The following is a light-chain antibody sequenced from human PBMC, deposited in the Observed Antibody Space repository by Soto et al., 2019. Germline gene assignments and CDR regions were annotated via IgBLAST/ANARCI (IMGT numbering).Light chain of an antibody. V-gene: IGKV1-6*01. J-gene: IGKJ1*01. CDR1: QGIRND. CDR2: AAS. CDR3: LEDYNYPWT. Sequence: AIQMTQSPSSLSASVGDRVTITCRASQGIRNDLGWYQQKPGKAPKLLIYAASTLQSGVPSRFSGSGSGTVFTLTISSLQPEDCATYYCLEDYNYPWTFGQGTKVEIK.